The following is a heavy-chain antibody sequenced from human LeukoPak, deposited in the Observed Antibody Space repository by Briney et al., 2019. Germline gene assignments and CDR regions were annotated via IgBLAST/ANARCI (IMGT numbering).Heavy chain of an antibody. CDR3: ARDGDSSGAHAFDI. D-gene: IGHD3-22*01. CDR1: GYTFTGYY. J-gene: IGHJ3*02. CDR2: INPNSGGT. V-gene: IGHV1-2*02. Sequence: GASVKVSCKASGYTFTGYYMHWVRQAPGQGLEWMGWINPNSGGTNYAQKFQGRVTMTRDTSISTAYMELSRLRSDDTAVYYCARDGDSSGAHAFDIWGQGTMVTVSS.